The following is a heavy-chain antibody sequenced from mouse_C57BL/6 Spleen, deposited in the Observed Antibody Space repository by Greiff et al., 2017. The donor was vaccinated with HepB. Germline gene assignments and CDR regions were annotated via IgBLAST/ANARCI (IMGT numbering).Heavy chain of an antibody. CDR3: ARDADWDGFAY. D-gene: IGHD4-1*01. V-gene: IGHV1-80*01. J-gene: IGHJ3*01. CDR1: GYAFSSYW. Sequence: VQLQQSGAELVKPGASVKISCKASGYAFSSYWMNWVKQRTGKGLAWIGQIYPGDGDTNYNGKFKGKATLTADKSSSTAYMKRSSLSSEGSAVYFGARDADWDGFAYWGQGTLVTVSA. CDR2: IYPGDGDT.